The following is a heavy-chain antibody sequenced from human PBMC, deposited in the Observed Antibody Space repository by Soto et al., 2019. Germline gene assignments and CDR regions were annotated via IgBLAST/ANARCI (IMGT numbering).Heavy chain of an antibody. D-gene: IGHD6-19*01. J-gene: IGHJ4*02. CDR2: IWYDGSEK. CDR1: GFTFSTYG. V-gene: IGHV3-33*01. Sequence: QVHLVESGGGVVQPGRSLRLSCAASGFTFSTYGMHWVRQAPGKGLEWVAVIWYDGSEKYYADSVKGRFTISRDNSKNTLYLQMNSLRAEDTAVYYCARDRYSSGWYDLVYWGQGTLVTVSS. CDR3: ARDRYSSGWYDLVY.